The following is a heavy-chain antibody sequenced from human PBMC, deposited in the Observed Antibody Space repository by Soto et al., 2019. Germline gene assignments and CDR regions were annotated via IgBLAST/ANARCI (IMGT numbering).Heavy chain of an antibody. CDR2: VSYDGSNK. D-gene: IGHD3-3*01. CDR3: AKGVLEYYPNYFDY. CDR1: GFSFSTSG. J-gene: IGHJ4*02. V-gene: IGHV3-30*18. Sequence: GGSLRLSCVASGFSFSTSGMHWVRQAPGKGLEWVAVVSYDGSNKYYADSVKGRFTISRDNSKNTLYLQMNSLRAEDTAIYYCAKGVLEYYPNYFDYWGQGILVTVSS.